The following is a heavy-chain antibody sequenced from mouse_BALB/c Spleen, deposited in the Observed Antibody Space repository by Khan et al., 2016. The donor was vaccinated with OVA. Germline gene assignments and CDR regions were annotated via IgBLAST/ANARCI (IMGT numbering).Heavy chain of an antibody. CDR2: IDPSDSET. Sequence: VKQSCKASGYTFTSYWMNWVKQRPGQGLEWIGMIDPSDSETHYNQMFKDKATLTVDKSSSTAYMQLSSLTSEDSAVYYCTRREKYGYDPSWFAYWGQGTLVTVSA. V-gene: IGHV1-61*01. D-gene: IGHD2-2*01. CDR3: TRREKYGYDPSWFAY. J-gene: IGHJ3*01. CDR1: GYTFTSYW.